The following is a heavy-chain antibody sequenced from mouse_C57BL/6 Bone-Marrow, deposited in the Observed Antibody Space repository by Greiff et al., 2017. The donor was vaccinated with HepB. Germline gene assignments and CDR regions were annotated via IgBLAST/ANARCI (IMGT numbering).Heavy chain of an antibody. V-gene: IGHV1-69*01. CDR2: IDPSDSYT. CDR1: GYTFTSYW. Sequence: QVQLQQPGAELVMPGASVKLSCKASGYTFTSYWMHWVKQRPGQGLEWIGEIDPSDSYTNYNQKFKGKSTLTVDKSSSTAYMQLSSLTSEDSAVYYCARDWLLRPYYLDYWGQGTTPTVAS. D-gene: IGHD2-3*01. J-gene: IGHJ2*01. CDR3: ARDWLLRPYYLDY.